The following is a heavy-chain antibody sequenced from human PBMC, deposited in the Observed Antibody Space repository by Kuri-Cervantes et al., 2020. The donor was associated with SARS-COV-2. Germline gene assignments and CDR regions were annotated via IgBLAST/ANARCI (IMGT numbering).Heavy chain of an antibody. CDR1: GGSISSSSYY. V-gene: IGHV4-39*07. CDR2: IYYSGSS. CDR3: ARASTTIYGVLIALFSSNAIGI. D-gene: IGHD3-3*01. J-gene: IGHJ3*02. Sequence: ESLKISCTISGGSISSSSYYWGWIRQPPGKGLEWIGSIYYSGSSYYNPSLKSRVTISVDTSKNQFSLRLSSVTAADTGVYYCARASTTIYGVLIALFSSNAIGIWGQGTMVTVSS.